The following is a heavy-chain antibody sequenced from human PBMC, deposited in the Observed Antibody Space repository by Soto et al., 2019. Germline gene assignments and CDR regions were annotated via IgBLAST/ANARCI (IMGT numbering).Heavy chain of an antibody. V-gene: IGHV1-69*13. CDR2: IIPIFGTA. Sequence: GASVKVSCKASGGTFSSYAVSWVRQAPGQGLEWMGGIIPIFGTANYAQKFQGRVTITADESTSTAYMELSSLRSEDTAVYYCASIDYGDRPVGAEEHAFDIWGQGTMVTVSS. CDR1: GGTFSSYA. CDR3: ASIDYGDRPVGAEEHAFDI. D-gene: IGHD4-17*01. J-gene: IGHJ3*02.